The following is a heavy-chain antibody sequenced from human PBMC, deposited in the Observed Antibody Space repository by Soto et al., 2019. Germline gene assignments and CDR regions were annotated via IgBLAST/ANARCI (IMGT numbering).Heavy chain of an antibody. D-gene: IGHD3-22*01. V-gene: IGHV1-69*13. CDR2: IIPIFGTA. CDR3: ARGALGGVMIVDSFDP. J-gene: IGHJ5*02. Sequence: SVKVSCKASGGTFSSYAISWVRQAPGQGLEWMGGIIPIFGTANYAQKFQGRVTITADESTSTAYMELSSLRSEDTAVYYCARGALGGVMIVDSFDPWGQGTLVTVSS. CDR1: GGTFSSYA.